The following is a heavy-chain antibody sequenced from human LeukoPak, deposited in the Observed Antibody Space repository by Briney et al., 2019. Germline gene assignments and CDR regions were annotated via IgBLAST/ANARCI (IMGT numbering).Heavy chain of an antibody. V-gene: IGHV4-38-2*01. CDR2: IYHSGST. Sequence: SETLSLTCAVSGYSISSGYYWGWIRQPPGKGLERIGSIYHSGSTYYNPSLKSRVTISVDTSKNQFSLKLSSVTAADTAVYYCASSSWAAIGYWGQGTLVTVSS. J-gene: IGHJ4*02. CDR1: GYSISSGYY. D-gene: IGHD2-2*01. CDR3: ASSSWAAIGY.